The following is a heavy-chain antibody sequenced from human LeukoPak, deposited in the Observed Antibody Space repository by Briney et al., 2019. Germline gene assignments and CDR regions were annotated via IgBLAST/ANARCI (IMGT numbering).Heavy chain of an antibody. CDR1: GGSFSGYY. CDR2: INHSEST. V-gene: IGHV4-34*01. CDR3: ARESPNDPSGSYTWFDP. J-gene: IGHJ5*02. D-gene: IGHD1-26*01. Sequence: SETLSLTCAVYGGSFSGYYWSWIRQPPGKGLEWIGEINHSESTNYNPSLKSRVTISVDTSKNQFSLKLSSVTAADTAVYYCARESPNDPSGSYTWFDPWGQGTLVTVSS.